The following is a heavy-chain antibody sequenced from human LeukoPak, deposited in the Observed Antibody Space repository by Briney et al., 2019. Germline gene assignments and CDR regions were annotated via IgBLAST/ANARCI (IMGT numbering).Heavy chain of an antibody. CDR3: ATYSSSSREFGPHCDY. CDR2: ISYDGSNK. J-gene: IGHJ4*02. D-gene: IGHD6-6*01. Sequence: PGGSLRLSCAASGFTFSSYGMHWVRQAPGKGLEWVAVISYDGSNKYYADSVKGRFTISRDNSKNTLYLQMNSLRAEDTAVYYCATYSSSSREFGPHCDYWGQGTLVTVSS. V-gene: IGHV3-30*03. CDR1: GFTFSSYG.